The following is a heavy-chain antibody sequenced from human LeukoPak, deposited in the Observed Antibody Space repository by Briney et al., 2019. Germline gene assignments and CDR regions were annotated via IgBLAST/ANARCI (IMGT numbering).Heavy chain of an antibody. CDR1: GFTFSTYW. CDR2: INQDGSEK. CDR3: ARGIYSAYARL. D-gene: IGHD4/OR15-4a*01. V-gene: IGHV3-7*03. Sequence: PGGSLRLSCTASGFTFSTYWMTWVRRAPGKGLEWVANINQDGSEKYYVDSVKGRFTVSRDNAKNSLYLQMNSLRAEDTAVYFCARGIYSAYARLGGQGTLVTVSS. J-gene: IGHJ4*02.